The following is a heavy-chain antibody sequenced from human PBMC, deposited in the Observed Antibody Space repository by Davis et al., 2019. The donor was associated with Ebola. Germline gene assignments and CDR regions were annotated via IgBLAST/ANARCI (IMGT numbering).Heavy chain of an antibody. CDR1: GFTFRDFW. V-gene: IGHV3-7*01. Sequence: GESLKISCAASGFTFRDFWMTWVRHAPGKGLEWVANINQDGTEKYYVGSVKGRFTISRDNAKTSLFLQMNSLRDEDTAVYYCAKDRRLTGSADWYFDLWGRGTLVTVSS. J-gene: IGHJ2*01. CDR2: INQDGTEK. D-gene: IGHD6-25*01. CDR3: AKDRRLTGSADWYFDL.